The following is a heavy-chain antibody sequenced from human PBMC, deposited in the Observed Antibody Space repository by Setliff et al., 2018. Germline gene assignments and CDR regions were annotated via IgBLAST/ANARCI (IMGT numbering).Heavy chain of an antibody. D-gene: IGHD1-1*01. V-gene: IGHV4-39*01. CDR1: GGSINSGVYY. Sequence: SETLSLTCTVSGGSINSGVYYWGWIRQPPGKGLEWIGRIYHGGDTYYNAPLKSRLTISVDTSKNQFSLQLTSVTAADTAVYYCARTGTYRYFDSWGQGTRVTVS. CDR2: IYHGGDT. J-gene: IGHJ4*02. CDR3: ARTGTYRYFDS.